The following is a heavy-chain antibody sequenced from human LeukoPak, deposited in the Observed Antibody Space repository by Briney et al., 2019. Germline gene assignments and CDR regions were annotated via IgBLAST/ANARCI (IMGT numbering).Heavy chain of an antibody. V-gene: IGHV4-34*01. CDR3: AREDPQTTVPEGLDV. CDR1: GGSFSGYY. Sequence: PSETLSLTCAVYGGSFSGYYWSWIRQPPGKGLEWIGEINYSGSTNYNPSLKSRVTISVDTSKNQFSLRLSSVTAADTAVYYCAREDPQTTVPEGLDVWGQGTTVTVSS. J-gene: IGHJ6*02. CDR2: INYSGST. D-gene: IGHD4-17*01.